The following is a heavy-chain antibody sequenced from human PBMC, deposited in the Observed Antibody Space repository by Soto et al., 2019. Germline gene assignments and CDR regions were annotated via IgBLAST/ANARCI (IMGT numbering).Heavy chain of an antibody. D-gene: IGHD3-10*01. V-gene: IGHV1-2*04. CDR3: ARDTYYYGSGSRVYYYYGMDV. Sequence: ASVKVCCKASGYTFTGYYMHWVRQAPGQGLEWMGWINPNSGGTNYAQKFQGWVTMTRDTSISTAYMELSSLRSEDTAVYYCARDTYYYGSGSRVYYYYGMDVWGQGTTVTVSS. J-gene: IGHJ6*02. CDR2: INPNSGGT. CDR1: GYTFTGYY.